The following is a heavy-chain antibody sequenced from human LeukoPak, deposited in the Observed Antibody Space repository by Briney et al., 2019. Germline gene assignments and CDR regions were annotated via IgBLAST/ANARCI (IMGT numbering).Heavy chain of an antibody. V-gene: IGHV3-30*04. Sequence: GGSLRLSCAASGFIFSNYAMHWVRQAPGKGLEWEAVITYDGRNKYHADSVKGRFTISRDNSKNALYLQMNNLRAEDSAVYFCARDINYCTPTLCHRNWFDPWGQGTLVTVSS. J-gene: IGHJ5*02. CDR3: ARDINYCTPTLCHRNWFDP. CDR1: GFIFSNYA. D-gene: IGHD2-8*01. CDR2: ITYDGRNK.